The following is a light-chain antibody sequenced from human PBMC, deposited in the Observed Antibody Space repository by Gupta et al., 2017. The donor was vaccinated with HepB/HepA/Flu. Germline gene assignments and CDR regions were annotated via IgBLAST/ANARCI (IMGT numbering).Light chain of an antibody. V-gene: IGKV3-11*01. CDR3: QQRSNWPLFT. CDR1: PSVSSY. Sequence: EIVLTHSPATLSLSPGERSTLSCRASPSVSSYFACYQQKTGQAPRHLIYDASNIVTGITARFSGSGVGTDVTLTISSREQEDFAVYYCQQRSNWPLFTFGHGTKVDIK. J-gene: IGKJ3*01. CDR2: DAS.